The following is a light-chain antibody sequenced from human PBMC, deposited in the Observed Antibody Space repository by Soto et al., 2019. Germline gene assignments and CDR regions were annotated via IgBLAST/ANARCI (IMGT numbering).Light chain of an antibody. Sequence: EIVLTQSPGTLSLSPGERATLSCSASQSVSSSYLASYQQKPGQAPRLLIYGASSRATGIPDRFSGSGYGTDFTLTISRLEPEDFAVYYCQQYGSSPLLTFGGGTKVEIK. V-gene: IGKV3-20*01. CDR1: QSVSSSY. CDR2: GAS. J-gene: IGKJ4*01. CDR3: QQYGSSPLLT.